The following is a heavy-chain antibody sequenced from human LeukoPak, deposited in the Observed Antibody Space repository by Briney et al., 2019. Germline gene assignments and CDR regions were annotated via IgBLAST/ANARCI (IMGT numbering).Heavy chain of an antibody. CDR1: GGTFSSYA. CDR2: IIPIFGTA. J-gene: IGHJ4*02. V-gene: IGHV1-69*13. CDR3: ARWASGYSYGAPDY. D-gene: IGHD5-18*01. Sequence: VASVKVSCKASGGTFSSYAISWVRQAPGQGLEWMGGIIPIFGTANYAQKFQGRVTITADESTSTAYMELSSLRSEDTAVYYCARWASGYSYGAPDYWGQGTLVTVSS.